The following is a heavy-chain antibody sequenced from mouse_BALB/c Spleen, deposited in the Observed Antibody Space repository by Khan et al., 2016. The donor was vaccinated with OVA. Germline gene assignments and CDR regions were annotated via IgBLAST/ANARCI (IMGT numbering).Heavy chain of an antibody. Sequence: EVQLQESGPGLVKPSQSLSLTCTVTGYSITSDYAWNWIRQFPGNKLEWMGYIKYSGSTSYNPSLKSRISITRNPSKNRFFLQLSSVTTEDTATYYFARSVTITTVVATDFDYWGQGTTLTVSS. V-gene: IGHV3-2*02. D-gene: IGHD1-1*01. CDR1: GYSITSDYA. CDR3: ARSVTITTVVATDFDY. J-gene: IGHJ2*01. CDR2: IKYSGST.